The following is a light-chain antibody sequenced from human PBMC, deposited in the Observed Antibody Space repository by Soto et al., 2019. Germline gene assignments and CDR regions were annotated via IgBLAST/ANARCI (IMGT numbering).Light chain of an antibody. CDR1: QSISNW. J-gene: IGKJ3*01. V-gene: IGKV1-5*03. CDR2: KAS. Sequence: DIQRTQSPSTMSASVGYRVTITCRASQSISNWLAWYQQKPGKAPKLLIYKASRLDNGVPSRFSGIGSGTEFTLTISSMKPDDLATYYCQHYDGMFTFGPGTKVDIK. CDR3: QHYDGMFT.